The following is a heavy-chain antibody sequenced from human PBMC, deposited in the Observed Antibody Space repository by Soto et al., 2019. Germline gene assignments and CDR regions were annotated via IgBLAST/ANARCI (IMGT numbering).Heavy chain of an antibody. CDR2: INTNTGNP. CDR3: ARAGGEMATEFEEPDYQFYYYYGMDV. V-gene: IGHV7-4-1*01. D-gene: IGHD5-12*01. J-gene: IGHJ6*02. Sequence: ASVKVSCKASGYTFTSYAMNWVRQAPGQGLEWMGWINTNTGNPTYAQGFTGRFVFSLDTSVSTAYLQICSLKAEDTAVYYCARAGGEMATEFEEPDYQFYYYYGMDVWGQGTTVTVSS. CDR1: GYTFTSYA.